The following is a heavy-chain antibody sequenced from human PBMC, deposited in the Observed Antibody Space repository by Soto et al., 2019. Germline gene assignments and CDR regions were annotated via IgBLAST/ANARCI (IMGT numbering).Heavy chain of an antibody. J-gene: IGHJ4*02. Sequence: GPTLLNPTPPLTLTCTFSGFSLTTDDVGVGWIRQFPGKALDWLAVVYWDDDKRYSPSLKSRLTITKDTSKNQVFLTMSNMDPVDKATYYCAHSRSSISSIDYWGQGTLVTVSS. D-gene: IGHD6-6*01. CDR2: VYWDDDK. V-gene: IGHV2-5*02. CDR3: AHSRSSISSIDY. CDR1: GFSLTTDDVG.